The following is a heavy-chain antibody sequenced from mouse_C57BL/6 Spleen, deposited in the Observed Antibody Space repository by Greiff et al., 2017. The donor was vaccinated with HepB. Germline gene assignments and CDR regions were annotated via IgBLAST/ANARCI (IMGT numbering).Heavy chain of an antibody. V-gene: IGHV1-64*01. CDR1: GYTFTSYW. CDR2: IHPNSGST. CDR3: ARGPFYYDYDGGYFDV. D-gene: IGHD2-4*01. Sequence: VQLQQPGAELVKPGASVKLSCKASGYTFTSYWMHWVKQRPGQGLEWIGMIHPNSGSTNYNEKFKSKATLTVDKSSSTAYMQLSSLTSEDSAVYYCARGPFYYDYDGGYFDVWGTGTTVTVSS. J-gene: IGHJ1*03.